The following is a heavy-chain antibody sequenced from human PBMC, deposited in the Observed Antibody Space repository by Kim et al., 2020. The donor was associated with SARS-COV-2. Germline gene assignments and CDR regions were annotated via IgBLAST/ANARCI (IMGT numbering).Heavy chain of an antibody. CDR1: GFTFSSYG. CDR3: AKDRDYDFWGQDY. Sequence: GGSLRLSCAASGFTFSSYGMHWVRQAPGKGLEWVAVISYDGSNKYYADSVKGRFTISRDNSKNTLYLQMNSLRAEDTAVYYCAKDRDYDFWGQDYWGQGTLVTVSS. J-gene: IGHJ4*02. D-gene: IGHD3-3*01. V-gene: IGHV3-30*18. CDR2: ISYDGSNK.